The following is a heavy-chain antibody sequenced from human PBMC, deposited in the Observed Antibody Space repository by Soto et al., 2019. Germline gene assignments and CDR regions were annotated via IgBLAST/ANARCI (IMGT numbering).Heavy chain of an antibody. Sequence: GASVKVSCKASGYTFTSYGISWVRQAPGQGLEWMGWISAYNGNTNYAQKLQGRVTMTTDTSTSTAYMELRSLRSDDTAVYYCARVYIPFDIVLVPAARDYWGQGTLVTVSS. CDR3: ARVYIPFDIVLVPAARDY. D-gene: IGHD2-2*01. CDR1: GYTFTSYG. V-gene: IGHV1-18*01. J-gene: IGHJ4*02. CDR2: ISAYNGNT.